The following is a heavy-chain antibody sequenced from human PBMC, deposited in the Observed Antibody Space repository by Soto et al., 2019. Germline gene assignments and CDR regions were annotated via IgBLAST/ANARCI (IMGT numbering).Heavy chain of an antibody. Sequence: XETLSLTFTVSGGSISSSRYYWGWIRQPPGKGLEWIGSIYYSGSTYYNPSLKSRVTISVDTSKNQFSLKLSSVTAADTAVYYCESLSYPVTSDDWGQGTLVTVSS. J-gene: IGHJ4*02. CDR1: GGSISSSRYY. CDR2: IYYSGST. CDR3: ESLSYPVTSDD. V-gene: IGHV4-39*01. D-gene: IGHD4-4*01.